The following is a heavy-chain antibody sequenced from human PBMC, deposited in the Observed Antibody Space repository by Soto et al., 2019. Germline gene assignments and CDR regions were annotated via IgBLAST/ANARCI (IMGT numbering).Heavy chain of an antibody. CDR3: ASSAGTERVFDY. V-gene: IGHV3-30*03. D-gene: IGHD6-13*01. CDR2: ISYDGSNK. J-gene: IGHJ4*02. Sequence: QVQLVESGGGVVQPGRSLRLSCAASGFTFSSYGMHWVRQAPGKGLGWVAVISYDGSNKYYADSVKGRFTISRDNSKNTLYLQMNSLRAEDTAVYYCASSAGTERVFDYWGQGTLVTVSS. CDR1: GFTFSSYG.